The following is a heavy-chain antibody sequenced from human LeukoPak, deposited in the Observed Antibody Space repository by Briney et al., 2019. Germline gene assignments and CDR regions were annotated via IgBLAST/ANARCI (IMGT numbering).Heavy chain of an antibody. CDR3: ARERAGNYFDY. D-gene: IGHD3-10*01. J-gene: IGHJ4*02. V-gene: IGHV3-48*04. CDR2: ISDSSSTI. CDR1: GLTFSYYS. Sequence: GGSLRLSCADSGLTFSYYSMNWVRQAPGKGLEWVSYISDSSSTIYYADSVKGRFTISRDNTKNSLYLQMNSLRTEDTAVCYCARERAGNYFDYWGQGTLVTVSS.